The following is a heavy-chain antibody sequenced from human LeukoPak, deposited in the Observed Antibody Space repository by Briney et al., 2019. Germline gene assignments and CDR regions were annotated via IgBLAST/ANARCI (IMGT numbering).Heavy chain of an antibody. CDR2: ISGSGHYT. Sequence: GGSLRLSCEASGSGFTFGNFGMSWVRQAPGKGPEWLSGISGSGHYTYYADSVKGRFTISRDNSKNTLYIEMNSLRAEDTAVYYCAKDGSWGDYYFYFYMDVWGKGTTVTVSS. CDR1: GSGFTFGNFG. V-gene: IGHV3-23*01. CDR3: AKDGSWGDYYFYFYMDV. D-gene: IGHD3-16*01. J-gene: IGHJ6*03.